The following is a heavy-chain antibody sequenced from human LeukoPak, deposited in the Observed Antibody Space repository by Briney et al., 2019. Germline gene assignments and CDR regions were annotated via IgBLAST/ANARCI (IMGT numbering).Heavy chain of an antibody. CDR3: TRYIYGHFDS. CDR2: ISNDGSNK. Sequence: PGGSLRLSCAASGFIFSSYAMHWVRQAPAKGLEWVAVISNDGSNKYHADSVKGRFTISRDNSENTLYLQMNSLKTEDTAVYYCTRYIYGHFDSWGQGTLVTVSS. CDR1: GFIFSSYA. J-gene: IGHJ4*02. V-gene: IGHV3-30-3*01. D-gene: IGHD5-18*01.